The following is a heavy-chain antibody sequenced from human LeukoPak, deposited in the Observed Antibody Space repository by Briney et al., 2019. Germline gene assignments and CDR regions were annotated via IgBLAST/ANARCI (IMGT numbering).Heavy chain of an antibody. V-gene: IGHV3-64*01. CDR3: ANYGSGWYFDY. Sequence: GGSLRLSCAASGFTFSSYAMHWVRQAPGKGLEYVSSISTNGGSTYYANSVKGRFTISRDNSKNTLYLQMNSLRAEDTAVYYCANYGSGWYFDYWGQGTLVTVSS. J-gene: IGHJ4*02. D-gene: IGHD6-19*01. CDR2: ISTNGGST. CDR1: GFTFSSYA.